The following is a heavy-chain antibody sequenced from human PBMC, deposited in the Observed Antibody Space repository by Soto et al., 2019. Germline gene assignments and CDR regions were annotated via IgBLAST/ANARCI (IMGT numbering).Heavy chain of an antibody. V-gene: IGHV3-30*03. Sequence: QVQLVESGGGVVQPGRSLRLSCAASGFTFSSYGMHWVRQAPGKGLEWVAVISYDGSNKYYADSVKGRFTISRDNSKNTLYLQMNSLRAEDTAVYYCATDQTHYRGSYPPHVWGKGTTVTVSS. CDR3: ATDQTHYRGSYPPHV. J-gene: IGHJ6*04. CDR2: ISYDGSNK. CDR1: GFTFSSYG. D-gene: IGHD1-26*01.